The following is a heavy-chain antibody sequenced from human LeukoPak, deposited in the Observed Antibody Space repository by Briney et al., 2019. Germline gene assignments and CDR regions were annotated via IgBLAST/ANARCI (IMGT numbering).Heavy chain of an antibody. CDR2: IYTSGSN. CDR1: GGSISSYY. CDR3: ARVKSGSGSYIVDY. D-gene: IGHD3-10*01. J-gene: IGHJ4*02. Sequence: PSETLSLTCTVSGGSISSYYWSWVRQPAGKGLEWIGRIYTSGSNNYNPSLKSRVTMSVDTSKNQFSLKLSSVTAADTAMYYCARVKSGSGSYIVDYWGQGTLVTVSS. V-gene: IGHV4-4*07.